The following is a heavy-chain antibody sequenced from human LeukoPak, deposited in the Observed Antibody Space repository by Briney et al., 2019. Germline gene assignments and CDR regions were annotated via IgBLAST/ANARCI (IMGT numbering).Heavy chain of an antibody. Sequence: PGGSLTLSCAVSGFTLSSNWMHWVRQAPGKGLEWVSRMDDEGSGTSYADSVKGRFTISRDNAENTVYLQMNSLRVEDSAVYYCATVFDYWGQGTLVTVSS. CDR2: MDDEGSGT. CDR3: ATVFDY. CDR1: GFTLSSNW. V-gene: IGHV3-74*01. J-gene: IGHJ4*02.